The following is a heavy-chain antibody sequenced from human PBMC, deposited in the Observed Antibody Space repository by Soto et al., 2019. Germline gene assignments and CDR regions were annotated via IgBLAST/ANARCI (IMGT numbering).Heavy chain of an antibody. J-gene: IGHJ5*02. D-gene: IGHD3-22*01. Sequence: QVQLVESGGGVVQPGRSLRLSCAASGFTFSSYAMHWVRQAPGKGLEWVAVISYDGSNKYYADSVKGRFTISRDNSKNTLYLQMNSLRAEDTAVYYCARETSYDSSGYYPNWFDPWGQGTLVTVSS. CDR2: ISYDGSNK. CDR3: ARETSYDSSGYYPNWFDP. CDR1: GFTFSSYA. V-gene: IGHV3-30-3*01.